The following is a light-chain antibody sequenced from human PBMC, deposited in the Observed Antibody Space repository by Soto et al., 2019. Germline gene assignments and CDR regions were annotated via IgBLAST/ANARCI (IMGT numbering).Light chain of an antibody. CDR3: QHYDNSFPLA. J-gene: IGKJ4*01. CDR1: QRVSSGY. Sequence: EIVLMQFPGSLSLSPGERATLSCRASQRVSSGYLTWYQQKPGQAPRLLIFGASSRATGIPDRFSGSGSGTDFTLTISRLEPEDFAVYYCQHYDNSFPLAFGGGTKVDIK. V-gene: IGKV3-20*01. CDR2: GAS.